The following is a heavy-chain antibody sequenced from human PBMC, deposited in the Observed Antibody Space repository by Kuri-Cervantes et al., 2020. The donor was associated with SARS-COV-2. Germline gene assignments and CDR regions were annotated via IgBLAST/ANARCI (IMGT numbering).Heavy chain of an antibody. Sequence: GGSLRLSCAASGFTFSSYAMSWVRQAPGKGLEWVSAISGSGGSTYYADSVKGRFTISRDNSKNTLYLQMNSLRAEDTAVYYCAKDSGYQLHYVYYYYGMDVWGQGTTVTVSS. CDR1: GFTFSSYA. V-gene: IGHV3-23*01. D-gene: IGHD2-2*01. J-gene: IGHJ6*02. CDR2: ISGSGGST. CDR3: AKDSGYQLHYVYYYYGMDV.